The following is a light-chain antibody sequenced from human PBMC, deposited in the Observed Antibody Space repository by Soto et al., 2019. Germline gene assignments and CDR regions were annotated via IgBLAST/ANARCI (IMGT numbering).Light chain of an antibody. V-gene: IGLV2-14*01. CDR3: SSYTSSSTEV. J-gene: IGLJ2*01. CDR1: SSDVGGYNY. CDR2: EVS. Sequence: QSALTQPASVSGSPGQSITISCTGTSSDVGGYNYVSWYQQHPGKAPKVMIYEVSNRASGVSNRFSGSKSGNTASLTISGLQAEDEADYYCSSYTSSSTEVFGGGTKVTVL.